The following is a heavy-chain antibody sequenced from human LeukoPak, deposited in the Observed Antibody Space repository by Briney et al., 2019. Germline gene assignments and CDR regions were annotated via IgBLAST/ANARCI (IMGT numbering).Heavy chain of an antibody. J-gene: IGHJ6*03. D-gene: IGHD4-17*01. V-gene: IGHV3-7*01. Sequence: GGTLRLSCAASGFTFSSYWMSWVRQAAGKGLEWVANIKQDGSEKYYVDSVKGRFTSSRDNAKNSLYLQMNSLRAEDTAVYYCARDATTAPYWYYYMYVGGKGTTVTVSS. CDR3: ARDATTAPYWYYYMYV. CDR1: GFTFSSYW. CDR2: IKQDGSEK.